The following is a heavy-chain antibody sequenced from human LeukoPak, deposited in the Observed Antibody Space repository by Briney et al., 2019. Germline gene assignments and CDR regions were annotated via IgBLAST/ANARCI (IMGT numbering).Heavy chain of an antibody. CDR3: ARGKRIVVVTARYNWFDP. Sequence: SETLSLTCAVYGGSFSGYYWSWIRQPPGKGLEWIGEINHSGSTNYNPFLKSRVTISVDTSKNQFSLKLSSVTAADTAVYYCARGKRIVVVTARYNWFDPWGQGTLVTVSS. D-gene: IGHD2-21*02. V-gene: IGHV4-34*01. CDR2: INHSGST. CDR1: GGSFSGYY. J-gene: IGHJ5*02.